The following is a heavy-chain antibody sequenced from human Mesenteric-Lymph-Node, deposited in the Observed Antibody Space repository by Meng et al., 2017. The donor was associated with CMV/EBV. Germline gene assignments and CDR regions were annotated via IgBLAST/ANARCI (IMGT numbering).Heavy chain of an antibody. V-gene: IGHV3-30-3*01. CDR3: ARYYDFWSGSDDAFDI. J-gene: IGHJ3*02. CDR2: ISYDGSNK. Sequence: GGSLRLSCAASGFTFSSYAMHWVRQAPGKGLEWVAVISYDGSNKYYADSVKGRFTISRDNSKNTLYLQMNSLRAEDTAVYYCARYYDFWSGSDDAFDIWGQGTMVTVSS. CDR1: GFTFSSYA. D-gene: IGHD3-3*01.